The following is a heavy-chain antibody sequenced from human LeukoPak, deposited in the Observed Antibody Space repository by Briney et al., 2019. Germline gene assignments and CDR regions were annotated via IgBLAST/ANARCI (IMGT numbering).Heavy chain of an antibody. CDR3: ARDPGNPPLYYFDY. J-gene: IGHJ4*02. V-gene: IGHV1-2*02. D-gene: IGHD1-14*01. CDR2: INPNSGST. CDR1: GYTFTGYY. Sequence: ASVKVSCKASGYTFTGYYMHWVRQAPGQGLEWMGWINPNSGSTNYAQKFQGRVTMTRDTSISTAYMELRRLRSEDTAVYYCARDPGNPPLYYFDYWGQGTLVTVSS.